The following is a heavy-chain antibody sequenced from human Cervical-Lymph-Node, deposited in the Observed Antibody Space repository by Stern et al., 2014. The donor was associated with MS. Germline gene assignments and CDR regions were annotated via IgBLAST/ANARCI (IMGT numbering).Heavy chain of an antibody. CDR3: ATEPRGSFGEFDY. Sequence: QMQLVQSGGGVVQPGRSLRLSCSASGFDFSNYGFHWVRQAPGKGLEWVAVIWFDGINKYYAESVKGRFTISRDSSKNTLYLQMNSLRVEDTAVYYCATEPRGSFGEFDYWGQETLVSVSS. D-gene: IGHD3-10*01. CDR1: GFDFSNYG. V-gene: IGHV3-33*01. J-gene: IGHJ4*02. CDR2: IWFDGINK.